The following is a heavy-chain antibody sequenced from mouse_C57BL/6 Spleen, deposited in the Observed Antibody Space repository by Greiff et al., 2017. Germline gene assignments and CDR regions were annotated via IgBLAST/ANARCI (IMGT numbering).Heavy chain of an antibody. Sequence: DVMLVESGGGLVKPGGSLKLSCAASGFTFSDYGMHWVRQAPEKGLEWVAYISSGSSTNYYADTVKGRFTISRDNAKNTLFLKMTILRSEDTSMYYCARDYEAMDYWGQGTSVTVSS. CDR2: ISSGSSTN. J-gene: IGHJ4*01. D-gene: IGHD2-4*01. CDR3: ARDYEAMDY. V-gene: IGHV5-17*01. CDR1: GFTFSDYG.